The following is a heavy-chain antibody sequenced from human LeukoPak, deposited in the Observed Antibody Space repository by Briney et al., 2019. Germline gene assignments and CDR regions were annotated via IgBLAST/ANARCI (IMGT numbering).Heavy chain of an antibody. CDR2: ISGGSGYI. Sequence: GGSLRLSCAASGFTFSTYSMNWVRQAPGKGLEWVSSISGGSGYIFYADSVKGRFTISRDNAKNSLYLQMDSLRAEDTAVYYCARDSPRGVYDGFDIWGQGTMVTVSS. D-gene: IGHD3-10*01. J-gene: IGHJ3*02. CDR1: GFTFSTYS. CDR3: ARDSPRGVYDGFDI. V-gene: IGHV3-21*01.